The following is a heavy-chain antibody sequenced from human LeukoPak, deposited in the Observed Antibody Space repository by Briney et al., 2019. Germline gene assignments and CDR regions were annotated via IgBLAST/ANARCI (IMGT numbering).Heavy chain of an antibody. J-gene: IGHJ4*02. CDR2: INPNSGDT. V-gene: IGHV1-2*02. CDR3: ARSDSGWLDY. Sequence: ASVKVSCKASGYTFTGYYMHWVRQAPGQGLEWMGWINPNSGDTNYAQKFQGRVTMTGDTSINTGYMELSSLRSDDTAVYYCARSDSGWLDYWGQGTLVTVSS. D-gene: IGHD6-19*01. CDR1: GYTFTGYY.